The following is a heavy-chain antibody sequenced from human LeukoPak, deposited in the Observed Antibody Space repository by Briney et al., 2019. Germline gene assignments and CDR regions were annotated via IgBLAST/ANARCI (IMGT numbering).Heavy chain of an antibody. D-gene: IGHD3-10*01. Sequence: SETLSLTCTVSGDSISSSSYYWGWIRQPPGKGLEWIGYIYYSGSTNYNPSLKSRVTISVDTSKNQFSLKLSSVTAADTAVYYCARDRGRATWFDPWGQGTAVTVSS. CDR2: IYYSGST. J-gene: IGHJ5*02. V-gene: IGHV4-61*01. CDR1: GDSISSSSYY. CDR3: ARDRGRATWFDP.